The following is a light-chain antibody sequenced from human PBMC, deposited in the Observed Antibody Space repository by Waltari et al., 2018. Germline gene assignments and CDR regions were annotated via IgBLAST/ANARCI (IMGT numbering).Light chain of an antibody. V-gene: IGLV2-14*03. CDR3: SSYSTTTTLVV. Sequence: QSVLTQPASVSGSPGQSITIPCTGTSNDIGDYNYIPWYQQHPGKGPKLLIYDVSSRPSGVSHRFSGSKSGNTASLTLSGLQAEDEGYYYCSSYSTTTTLVVFGGGTKLTVL. CDR1: SNDIGDYNY. J-gene: IGLJ2*01. CDR2: DVS.